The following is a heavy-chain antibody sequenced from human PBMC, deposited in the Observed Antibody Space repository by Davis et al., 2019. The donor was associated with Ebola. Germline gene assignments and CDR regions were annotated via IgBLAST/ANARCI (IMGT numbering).Heavy chain of an antibody. V-gene: IGHV3-30-3*01. D-gene: IGHD4-17*01. J-gene: IGHJ4*02. CDR2: ISYDGSNK. CDR3: ARAAPDYGDYDYFDY. CDR1: GFTFSSYV. Sequence: SLNISCASSGFTFSSYVMYWVRQAPGKGLEWVAVISYDGSNKYYADSVKGRFTISRDNSKNTLYLQMNSLRAEDTAVYYCARAAPDYGDYDYFDYWGQGTLVTVSS.